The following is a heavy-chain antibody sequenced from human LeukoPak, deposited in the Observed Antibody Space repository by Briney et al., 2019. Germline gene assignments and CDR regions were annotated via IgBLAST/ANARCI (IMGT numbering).Heavy chain of an antibody. Sequence: SETLSLTCAVYGGSFSGYYWSWIRQPPGKGLEWIGEINHSGSTNYNPSLKSRVTISVDTSKNQFSLKLSSVTAADTAVYYCAREGYSLWGKGTTVTVSS. J-gene: IGHJ6*04. CDR2: INHSGST. V-gene: IGHV4-34*01. CDR3: AREGYSL. CDR1: GGSFSGYY. D-gene: IGHD5-18*01.